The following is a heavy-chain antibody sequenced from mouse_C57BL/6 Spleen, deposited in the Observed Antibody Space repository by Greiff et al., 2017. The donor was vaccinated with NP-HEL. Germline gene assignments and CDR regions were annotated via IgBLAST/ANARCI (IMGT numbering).Heavy chain of an antibody. CDR3: ATYDYGGGSFDY. V-gene: IGHV5-16*01. CDR1: GFTFSDYY. D-gene: IGHD2-4*01. J-gene: IGHJ2*01. Sequence: EVQLVESEGGLVQPGSSMKLSSTASGFTFSDYYMAWVRQVPEKGLEWVANINYDGSSTYYLDSLKSRFIISRDNAKNILYLQMSSLKSEDTATYYCATYDYGGGSFDYWGQGTTLTVSS. CDR2: INYDGSST.